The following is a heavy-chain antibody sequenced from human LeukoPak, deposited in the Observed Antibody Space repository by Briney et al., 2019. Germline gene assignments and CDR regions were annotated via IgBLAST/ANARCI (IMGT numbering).Heavy chain of an antibody. Sequence: ASVKVSCKTSGGTYSNYAISWVRQAPGQGPDWMGRIIPVRGLTNYAQKFQGRVTITADTSSSTVYMELSSLTSDDTAMYYCATWHNYYESSGLAFDVWGQGTMVTVSS. D-gene: IGHD3-22*01. CDR1: GGTYSNYA. CDR3: ATWHNYYESSGLAFDV. J-gene: IGHJ3*01. V-gene: IGHV1-69*04. CDR2: IIPVRGLT.